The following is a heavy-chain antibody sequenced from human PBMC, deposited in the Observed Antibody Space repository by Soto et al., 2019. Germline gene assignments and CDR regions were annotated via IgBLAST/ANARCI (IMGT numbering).Heavy chain of an antibody. D-gene: IGHD2-21*01. CDR1: GGSINSGDYY. CDR3: ARVVSWVDP. V-gene: IGHV4-30-4*01. Sequence: QVQLQESGPGLVKPSQTLSLTCTVSGGSINSGDYYWSWIRQPPGKGLEWIGYIYYRGSTYYNPSAKSRVTISIDTSKSQCSLRLSSVTAADTAVYYCARVVSWVDPWGQGTLVTVSS. CDR2: IYYRGST. J-gene: IGHJ5*02.